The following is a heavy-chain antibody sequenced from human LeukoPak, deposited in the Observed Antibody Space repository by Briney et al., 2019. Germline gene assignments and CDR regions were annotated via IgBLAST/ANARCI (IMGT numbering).Heavy chain of an antibody. CDR2: IIPIFGTA. Sequence: ASVKVSCKASGGTFSSYAISWVRQAPGQGLEWMGGIIPIFGTASYAQKFQGRVTITADKSTSTAYMELSSLRSEDTAVYYCARVSTMVRGVTHFDYWGQGTLVTVSS. V-gene: IGHV1-69*06. J-gene: IGHJ4*02. D-gene: IGHD3-10*01. CDR1: GGTFSSYA. CDR3: ARVSTMVRGVTHFDY.